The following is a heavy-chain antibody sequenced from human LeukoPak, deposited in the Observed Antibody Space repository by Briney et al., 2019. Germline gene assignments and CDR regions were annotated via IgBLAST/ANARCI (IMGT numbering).Heavy chain of an antibody. J-gene: IGHJ4*02. D-gene: IGHD6-6*01. CDR3: ARDSVDSSSSLIDY. Sequence: ASVKVSCKASGYTFTSYGISWVRQAPGQGLEWMGWISAYNGNTNYAQKLRGRVTMTTDTSTSTAYMELRSLRSDDTAVYYCARDSVDSSSSLIDYWGQGTLVTVSS. CDR2: ISAYNGNT. V-gene: IGHV1-18*01. CDR1: GYTFTSYG.